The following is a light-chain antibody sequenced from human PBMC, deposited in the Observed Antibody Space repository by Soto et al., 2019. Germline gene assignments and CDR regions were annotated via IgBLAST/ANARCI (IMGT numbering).Light chain of an antibody. CDR2: SAS. J-gene: IGKJ1*01. CDR1: QNIRTY. Sequence: DIQMTQSPYSLSASLGDSVTITCRASQNIRTYLNWYQQKPGRAPKLLIHSASALPSGVPSRFSGSGSGTEFTLTISSLQSEDFAVYYCQQYNNWPRTFGQGTKVDIK. CDR3: QQYNNWPRT. V-gene: IGKV1-39*01.